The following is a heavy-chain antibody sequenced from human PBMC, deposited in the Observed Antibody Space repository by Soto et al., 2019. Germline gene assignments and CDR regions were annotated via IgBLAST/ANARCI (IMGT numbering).Heavy chain of an antibody. J-gene: IGHJ4*02. CDR2: LFGSGRGI. CDR3: AKDRQHDGRWPFDH. CDR1: GFTFSTYA. D-gene: IGHD2-8*01. V-gene: IGHV3-23*01. Sequence: EMHLLESGGGLVQPGGSLRLSCAASGFTFSTYAMSWVRQAPGRGLEWVAGLFGSGRGIAYADSVKGRFIISRDNSNNMLYRPMHGLRAEDTGVYYCAKDRQHDGRWPFDHWGQGTLVTVSS.